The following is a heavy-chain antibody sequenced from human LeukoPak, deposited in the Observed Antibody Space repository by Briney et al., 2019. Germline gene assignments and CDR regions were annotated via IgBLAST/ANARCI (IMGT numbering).Heavy chain of an antibody. V-gene: IGHV1-18*01. J-gene: IGHJ4*02. D-gene: IGHD6-6*01. CDR1: GYTFSNSG. CDR2: ISTYNGYT. Sequence: ASVKVSCKASGYTFSNSGISWGRQAPGQGLEWIGWISTYNGYTNYAQNLQGRVTMTTDTSTSTAYMELRSLRSDDTAVYYCAREGSSSLTGDYWGQGTLVTVSS. CDR3: AREGSSSLTGDY.